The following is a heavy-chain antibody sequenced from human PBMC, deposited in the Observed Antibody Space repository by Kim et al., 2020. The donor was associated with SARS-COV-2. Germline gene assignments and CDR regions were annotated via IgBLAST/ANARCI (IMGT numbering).Heavy chain of an antibody. J-gene: IGHJ4*02. CDR2: ISGSGGST. CDR1: GFTFSSYA. Sequence: GGSLRLSCAASGFTFSSYAMSWVRQAPGKGLEWVSAISGSGGSTYYADSVKGRFTISRDNSKNTLYLQMNSLRAEDTAVYYCAKVSGSYYADTKGRIDYWGQGTLVTVSS. D-gene: IGHD3-10*01. CDR3: AKVSGSYYADTKGRIDY. V-gene: IGHV3-23*01.